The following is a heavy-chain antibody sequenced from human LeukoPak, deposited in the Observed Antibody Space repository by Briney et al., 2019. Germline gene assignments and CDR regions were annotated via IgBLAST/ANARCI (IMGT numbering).Heavy chain of an antibody. CDR1: GGSFSGYY. Sequence: SETLSLTCAVYGGSFSGYYWSWIRQPPGKGLEWIGEINHSGSTNYNPSLKSRVTVSVDTSKNQFSLKLSSVTAADTAVYYCARANYNWNYWDYWGQGPLVTVSS. V-gene: IGHV4-34*01. J-gene: IGHJ4*02. D-gene: IGHD1-20*01. CDR3: ARANYNWNYWDY. CDR2: INHSGST.